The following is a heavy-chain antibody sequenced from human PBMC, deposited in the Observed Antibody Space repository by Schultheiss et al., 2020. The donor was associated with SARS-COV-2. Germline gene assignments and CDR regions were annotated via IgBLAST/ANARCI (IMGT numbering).Heavy chain of an antibody. V-gene: IGHV4-30-4*08. Sequence: SQTLSLTCTVSGGSISSGDYYWSWIRQPPGKGLEWIGYIYYSGSTYYNPSLKSRVTISVDTSKNQFSLKLSSVTAADTAVYYCARGRVIVVVPAAPFDLWGRGTLVTVSS. J-gene: IGHJ2*01. CDR2: IYYSGST. CDR1: GGSISSGDYY. D-gene: IGHD2-2*01. CDR3: ARGRVIVVVPAAPFDL.